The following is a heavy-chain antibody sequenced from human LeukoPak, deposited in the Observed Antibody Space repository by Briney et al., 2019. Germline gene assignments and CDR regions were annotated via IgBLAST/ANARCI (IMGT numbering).Heavy chain of an antibody. CDR2: IYYSGST. CDR1: GGSISSTNFY. J-gene: IGHJ4*02. V-gene: IGHV4-30-4*08. CDR3: ARWRSEGPFDY. Sequence: KPSETLSLTCTVSGGSISSTNFYWSWIRQPPGKGLEWIGYIYYSGSTYYNPSLRSRVTISVDTSKDQFSLKLNSVTAADTAVYYCARWRSEGPFDYWGQGTLVTVSS.